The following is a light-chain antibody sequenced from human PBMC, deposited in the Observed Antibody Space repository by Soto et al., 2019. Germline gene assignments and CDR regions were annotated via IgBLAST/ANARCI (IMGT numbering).Light chain of an antibody. CDR1: QTISDW. CDR3: QQYSNYSAT. CDR2: DAS. V-gene: IGKV1-5*01. Sequence: DVQMTQSPSTLSASVGDRVTITCRASQTISDWLAWFQQKPGQAPRLLIYDASSLQSGVPSRFSGRGSGTDFTLTINSLQPDDFATYFCQQYSNYSATFGQGTKVEIK. J-gene: IGKJ1*01.